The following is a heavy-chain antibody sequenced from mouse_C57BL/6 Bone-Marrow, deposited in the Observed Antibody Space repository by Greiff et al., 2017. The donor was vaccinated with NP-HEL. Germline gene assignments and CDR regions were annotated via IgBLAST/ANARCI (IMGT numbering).Heavy chain of an antibody. V-gene: IGHV14-4*01. CDR3: TTWVAWFAY. J-gene: IGHJ3*01. Sequence: EVMLVESGAELVRPGASVKLSCTASGFNIKDDYMHWVKQRPEQGLEWIGWIDPENGDTEYASKFQGRATITADTSSNTAYLQLSSLTSEDTAVYYCTTWVAWFAYWGQGTLVTVSA. CDR2: IDPENGDT. CDR1: GFNIKDDY.